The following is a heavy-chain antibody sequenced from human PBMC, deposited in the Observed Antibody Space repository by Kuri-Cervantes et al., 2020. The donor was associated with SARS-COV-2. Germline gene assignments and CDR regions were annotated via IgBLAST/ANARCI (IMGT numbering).Heavy chain of an antibody. Sequence: GESLKISCAASGFTFSSYSMNGVRQAPGKGLEWVSSISSSSSYIYYADSVKGRFTISRDNAKNSLYLQMNSLRAEDTAVYYCARGLRSGFYDAFDIWGQGTMVTVSS. CDR2: ISSSSSYI. V-gene: IGHV3-21*01. D-gene: IGHD3-3*01. J-gene: IGHJ3*02. CDR3: ARGLRSGFYDAFDI. CDR1: GFTFSSYS.